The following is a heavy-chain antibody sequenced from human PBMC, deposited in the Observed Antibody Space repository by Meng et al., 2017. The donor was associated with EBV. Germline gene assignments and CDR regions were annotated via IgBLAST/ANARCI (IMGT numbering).Heavy chain of an antibody. Sequence: QTPLKETCPTLVKPTTSPTLTRTFSGFSLSTSGVGVGWVRQPPGKALEWLALIYWDDDKRYSPSLKSRLTITKDTSKNQVVLTMTNMDPVDTATYYCAHSRVGATEFDYWGQGTLVTVSS. D-gene: IGHD1-26*01. CDR3: AHSRVGATEFDY. CDR2: IYWDDDK. CDR1: GFSLSTSGVG. J-gene: IGHJ4*02. V-gene: IGHV2-5*02.